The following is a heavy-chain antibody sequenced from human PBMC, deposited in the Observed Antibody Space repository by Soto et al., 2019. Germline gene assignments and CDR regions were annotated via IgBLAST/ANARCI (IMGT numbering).Heavy chain of an antibody. CDR1: GGSITIAGYA. CDR2: IYQSGSS. CDR3: ARGHYSYGLDV. V-gene: IGHV4-30-2*01. J-gene: IGHJ6*02. Sequence: SGTLRINCTVYGGSITIAGYAWNWIRQPPGKGLEWVGYIYQSGSSSDNPSLKSRVTMSLNRSKNQFSLNLTSVTAADTAVYFCARGHYSYGLDVWGQGTPVTVSS.